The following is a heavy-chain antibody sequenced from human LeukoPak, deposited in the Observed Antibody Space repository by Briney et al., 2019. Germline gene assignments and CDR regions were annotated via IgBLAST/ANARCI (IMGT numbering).Heavy chain of an antibody. V-gene: IGHV3-21*01. CDR3: ARGYRSYGYYFDY. Sequence: GGSLRLSCAASGFTFSSYSMNWVRQAPGKGLEWVSSISSSSSYIYYADSVKGRFTISRDNAKNSLYLQMNSLRAEDTAVYYCARGYRSYGYYFDYWGQGTLVTVSS. D-gene: IGHD5-18*01. CDR1: GFTFSSYS. CDR2: ISSSSSYI. J-gene: IGHJ4*02.